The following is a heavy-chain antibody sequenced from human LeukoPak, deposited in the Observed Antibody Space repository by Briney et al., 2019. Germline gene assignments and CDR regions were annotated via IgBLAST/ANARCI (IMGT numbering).Heavy chain of an antibody. CDR2: ISAYNGNT. J-gene: IGHJ4*02. V-gene: IGHV1-18*01. D-gene: IGHD6-19*01. Sequence: ASVKVSCKVSGYTLTELSMHWVRQAPGQGLEWMGWISAYNGNTNYAQKLQGRVTMTTDTSTSTAYMELRSLRSDDTAVYYCARDRGHEYSSGIGYWGQGTLVTVSS. CDR3: ARDRGHEYSSGIGY. CDR1: GYTLTELS.